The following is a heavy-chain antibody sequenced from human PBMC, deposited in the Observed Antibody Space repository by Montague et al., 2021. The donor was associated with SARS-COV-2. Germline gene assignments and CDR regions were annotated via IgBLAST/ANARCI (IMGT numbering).Heavy chain of an antibody. CDR1: GGSVSSGSYY. V-gene: IGHV4-61*01. CDR2: IYYSGST. Sequence: SETLSLTCTVSGGSVSSGSYYWSWIRQPPGKGLEWIGYIYYSGSTNHNPSLKSRVTISVDTSKNQFSLKLSSVTAADTAVYYCARERLGYYDTSSYYIFDYWGQGTLVTVSS. J-gene: IGHJ4*02. D-gene: IGHD3-22*01. CDR3: ARERLGYYDTSSYYIFDY.